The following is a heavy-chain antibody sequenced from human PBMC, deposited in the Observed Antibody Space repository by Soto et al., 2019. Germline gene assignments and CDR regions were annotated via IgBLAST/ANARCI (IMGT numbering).Heavy chain of an antibody. CDR1: GYTFTSYG. J-gene: IGHJ5*02. V-gene: IGHV1-18*01. CDR3: ARDDSAYDFWSGYPSDWFDP. D-gene: IGHD3-3*01. CDR2: ISAYNGNT. Sequence: ASVKVSCKASGYTFTSYGISWVRQAPGQGLEWMGWISAYNGNTNYAQKLQGRVTMTTDTSTSTAYMELRSLRSDDTAVYYCARDDSAYDFWSGYPSDWFDPWGQGTLVTVS.